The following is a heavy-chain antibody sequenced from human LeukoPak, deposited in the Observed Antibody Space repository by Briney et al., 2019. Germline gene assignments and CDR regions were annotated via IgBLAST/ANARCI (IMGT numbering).Heavy chain of an antibody. CDR2: VNHSGST. Sequence: SETLSLTCAVYGGSFSGYYWSWIRQPPGKGLEWIGEVNHSGSTNYNPSLKSRVTISVDTSKNQFSLKLSSVTAADTAVYYCARAAADFDYWGQGTLVTVSS. CDR1: GGSFSGYY. CDR3: ARAAADFDY. D-gene: IGHD6-25*01. J-gene: IGHJ4*02. V-gene: IGHV4-34*01.